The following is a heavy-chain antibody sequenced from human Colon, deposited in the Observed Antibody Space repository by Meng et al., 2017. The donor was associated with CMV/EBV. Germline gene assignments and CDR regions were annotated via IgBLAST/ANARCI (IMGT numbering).Heavy chain of an antibody. J-gene: IGHJ5*02. D-gene: IGHD3-10*01. V-gene: IGHV1-3*04. CDR3: ARDRAVIANINWFPYNWFGP. Sequence: FTTYDLHWVRQAPGQSLEWMGWINTANGETKYSQSFQGRVTITRDTSANSVYMELSSLTPEDTAVYYCARDRAVIANINWFPYNWFGPWGQGTLVTVSS. CDR1: FTTYD. CDR2: INTANGET.